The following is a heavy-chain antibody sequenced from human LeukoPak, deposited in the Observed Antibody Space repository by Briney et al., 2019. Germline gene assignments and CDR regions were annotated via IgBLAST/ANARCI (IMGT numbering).Heavy chain of an antibody. CDR2: INHSGST. CDR3: ARASHVQKGDAFDI. Sequence: SETLSLTCAVYGGSFSGYYWSWIRQPPGKGLEWIGEINHSGSTNYNPSLKSRVTISVDTSKNQFSLKLSSVTAADTAVYYCARASHVQKGDAFDIWGQGTMVTVSS. D-gene: IGHD1-1*01. J-gene: IGHJ3*02. CDR1: GGSFSGYY. V-gene: IGHV4-34*01.